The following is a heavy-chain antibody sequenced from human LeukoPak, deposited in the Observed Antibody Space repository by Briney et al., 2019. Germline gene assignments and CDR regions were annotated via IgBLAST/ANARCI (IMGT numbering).Heavy chain of an antibody. D-gene: IGHD6-19*01. CDR2: INPNSGGT. J-gene: IGHJ5*02. CDR3: ARGGGSGWEKYNWFDP. V-gene: IGHV1-2*02. Sequence: GASVKVSCKASGYTFTGYYMHWVRQAPGQGLEWMGWINPNSGGTNYAQKFQGRVTMTRDTSISTAYMELSRLRSDDTAVYYCARGGGSGWEKYNWFDPWGQGTLVTVSS. CDR1: GYTFTGYY.